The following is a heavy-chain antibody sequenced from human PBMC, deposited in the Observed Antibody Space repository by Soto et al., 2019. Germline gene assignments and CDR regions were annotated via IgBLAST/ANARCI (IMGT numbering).Heavy chain of an antibody. J-gene: IGHJ4*02. CDR3: ARDSPRLARVFDY. CDR1: GYTFIRSA. CDR2: INVANGNT. D-gene: IGHD6-13*01. Sequence: ASVKVSCKASGYTFIRSAMHWVRQAPGQRLEWMGWINVANGNTKYSQKLQGRVTMTTDTSTSTAYMELRSLRSDDTAVYYCARDSPRLARVFDYWGQGTLVTVSS. V-gene: IGHV1-3*01.